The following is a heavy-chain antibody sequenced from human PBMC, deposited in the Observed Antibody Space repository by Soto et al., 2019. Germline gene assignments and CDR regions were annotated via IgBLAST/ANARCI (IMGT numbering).Heavy chain of an antibody. CDR3: GHRPGGSLSGWDNGYFDY. J-gene: IGHJ4*02. CDR1: GFSFSTSQVG. Sequence: QITLNESGPTLVKPTQTLTLTCTFSGFSFSTSQVGVGWVRQPPGKAKEWLAIIYWDDDKRYNPSLRNRLSITKDTSKNQVVLTMTNVDPVDTATYYCGHRPGGSLSGWDNGYFDYWGRGVLVTVSS. V-gene: IGHV2-5*02. D-gene: IGHD6-19*01. CDR2: IYWDDDK.